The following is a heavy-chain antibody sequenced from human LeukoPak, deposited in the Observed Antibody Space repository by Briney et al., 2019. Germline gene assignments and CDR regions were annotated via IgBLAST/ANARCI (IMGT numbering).Heavy chain of an antibody. D-gene: IGHD3-22*01. Sequence: SETLSLTCTVSGGSISSSSYYWGWFRQPLGKGLEWIGSIYHSGSTYYNPSLKSRVTISVDTSKNQFSLKLSSVTAADTAVYYCARMITYYYDSSGYPKNHFDYWGQGTLVTVSS. J-gene: IGHJ4*02. CDR3: ARMITYYYDSSGYPKNHFDY. CDR2: IYHSGST. V-gene: IGHV4-39*07. CDR1: GGSISSSSYY.